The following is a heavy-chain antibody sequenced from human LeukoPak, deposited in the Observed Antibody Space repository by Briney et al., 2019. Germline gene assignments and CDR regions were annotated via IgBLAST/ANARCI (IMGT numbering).Heavy chain of an antibody. Sequence: SETLSLTCTVSGGSISSYYWSWIRQPPGKGLEWIGYIYYSGSTNYNPSLKSRVTISVDTPKNQFSLKLSSVTPAETAVYYCARVNSNNWYNSRGYFNYWGQGTLVTVSS. V-gene: IGHV4-59*01. CDR1: GGSISSYY. D-gene: IGHD6-13*01. J-gene: IGHJ4*02. CDR3: ARVNSNNWYNSRGYFNY. CDR2: IYYSGST.